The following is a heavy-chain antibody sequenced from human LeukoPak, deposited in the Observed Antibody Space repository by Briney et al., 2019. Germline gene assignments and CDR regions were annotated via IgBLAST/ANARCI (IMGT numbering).Heavy chain of an antibody. D-gene: IGHD3-3*01. V-gene: IGHV4-59*01. CDR2: IYYSGST. J-gene: IGHJ3*02. Sequence: SETLSLTCTVSGGSISSYYWSWIRQPPGKGLEWIGYIYYSGSTNYNPSLKSRVTISVDTSKNQFSLKLSSVTAADTAVYYCARDMEFLGFDIWGQGTMVTVSS. CDR3: ARDMEFLGFDI. CDR1: GGSISSYY.